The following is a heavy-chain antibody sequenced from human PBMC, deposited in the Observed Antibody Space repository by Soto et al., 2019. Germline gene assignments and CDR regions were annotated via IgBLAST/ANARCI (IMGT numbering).Heavy chain of an antibody. V-gene: IGHV4-34*01. Sequence: PSETXSLTCSFYGFSFIDYYFTWIRHSPGKGLECIGEINHSESTNYNPSLKSRVTMSVDTSKNQFSLKLRSVTDADTSVYYCERGVANQAQDAENWFDTWGQGTLVTVSS. D-gene: IGHD2-2*01. J-gene: IGHJ5*02. CDR1: GFSFIDYY. CDR3: ERGVANQAQDAENWFDT. CDR2: INHSEST.